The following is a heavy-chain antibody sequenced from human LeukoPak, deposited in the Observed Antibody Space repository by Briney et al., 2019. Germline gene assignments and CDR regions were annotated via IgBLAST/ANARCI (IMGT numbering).Heavy chain of an antibody. D-gene: IGHD3-9*01. J-gene: IGHJ4*02. V-gene: IGHV5-51*01. CDR1: GYTFKYYW. Sequence: GESLKISCTGSGYTFKYYWIGWVRQMPGKGLEWMGIIYPDDSDTRHSPSFQGQVTIPADKSISTAYLQWSSLKASDTAMYYCARVGADYDILTGYDYWGQGTLVTVSS. CDR2: IYPDDSDT. CDR3: ARVGADYDILTGYDY.